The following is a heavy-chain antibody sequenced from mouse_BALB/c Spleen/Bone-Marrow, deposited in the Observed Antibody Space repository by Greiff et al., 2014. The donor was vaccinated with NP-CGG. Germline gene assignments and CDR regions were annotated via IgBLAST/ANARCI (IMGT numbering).Heavy chain of an antibody. CDR1: GFTFSSYA. CDR2: ISSGGST. Sequence: EVQRVESGGGLVKPGGSLKLSCAASGFTFSSYAMSWVRQTPEKRLEWVASISSGGSTYYLDSVKGRFTISRDNARNILYLLMSSLRSEDTAMYYCARGGGYDYGHYYAMDYWGQGTSVTVSS. CDR3: ARGGGYDYGHYYAMDY. J-gene: IGHJ4*01. D-gene: IGHD2-4*01. V-gene: IGHV5-6-5*01.